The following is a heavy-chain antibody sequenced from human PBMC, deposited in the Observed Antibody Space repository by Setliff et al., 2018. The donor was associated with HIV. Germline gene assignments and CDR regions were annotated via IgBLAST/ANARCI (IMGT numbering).Heavy chain of an antibody. CDR2: INPNTGDT. V-gene: IGHV1-2*06. D-gene: IGHD3-10*01. J-gene: IGHJ4*02. Sequence: ASVKVSCKASGGTFNSYAISWVRQAPGQGLEWMGRINPNTGDTNFAQMFQDRVTMTRDTSIATAYMELKRLKSDDTAVYYCARVSEFFASGSYYNPYFDLWGQGTLVTVSS. CDR1: GGTFNSYA. CDR3: ARVSEFFASGSYYNPYFDL.